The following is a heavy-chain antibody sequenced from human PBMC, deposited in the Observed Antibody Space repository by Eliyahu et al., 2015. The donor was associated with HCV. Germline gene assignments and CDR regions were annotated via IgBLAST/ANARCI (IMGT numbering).Heavy chain of an antibody. CDR3: ARTGYSNNWFPEH. V-gene: IGHV1-18*01. J-gene: IGHJ1*01. D-gene: IGHD6-13*01. CDR2: VSAYNGNT. Sequence: QVQLVQSGPEVKRPGASVKVSCKASELSFTRHGISWVRQAPGQGLEWVGWVSAYNGNTNYAQTAQGRVLMTVDKSTSTAYMELRSLRFDDTAVYYCARTGYSNNWFPEHWGQGTLITVSS. CDR1: ELSFTRHG.